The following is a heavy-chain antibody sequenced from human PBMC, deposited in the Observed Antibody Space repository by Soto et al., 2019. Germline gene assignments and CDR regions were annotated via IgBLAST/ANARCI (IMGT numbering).Heavy chain of an antibody. J-gene: IGHJ4*02. CDR3: ARARSEGDYIILPYFDY. CDR2: IYYSGST. Sequence: SETLSLTCTVSGGSISSGGYYWSWIRQHPGKGLEWIGYIYYSGSTYYNPSLKSRVTISVDTSKNQFSLKLSSVTAADTAVYYCARARSEGDYIILPYFDYWGQGTLVTVSS. D-gene: IGHD4-17*01. V-gene: IGHV4-31*03. CDR1: GGSISSGGYY.